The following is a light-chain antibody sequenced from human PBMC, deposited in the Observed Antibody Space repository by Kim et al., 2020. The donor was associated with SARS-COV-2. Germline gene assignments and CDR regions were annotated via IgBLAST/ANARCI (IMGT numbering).Light chain of an antibody. CDR1: QSVRSN. J-gene: IGKJ5*01. V-gene: IGKV3-15*01. CDR3: QQYNDWPPLT. Sequence: SLGERATFSWRASQSVRSNLAWYQQKPGQAPRLLIYDASNRATGIPVRFSGSGSGTEFTLTISSLQSEDFAVYYCQQYNDWPPLTFGQGTRLEIK. CDR2: DAS.